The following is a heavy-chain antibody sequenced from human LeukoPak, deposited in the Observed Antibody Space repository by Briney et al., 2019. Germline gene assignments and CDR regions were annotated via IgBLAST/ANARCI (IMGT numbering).Heavy chain of an antibody. V-gene: IGHV4-59*01. CDR3: AREALERRSGYYYGMDV. D-gene: IGHD1-1*01. Sequence: SETLSLTCTVPSGSISSYYWSWIRQPPGKGLEWIGYIYYSGSTNYNPSLKSRVTISVDTSKNQFSLKLSSVTAADTAVYYCAREALERRSGYYYGMDVWGQGTTVTVSS. CDR1: SGSISSYY. J-gene: IGHJ6*02. CDR2: IYYSGST.